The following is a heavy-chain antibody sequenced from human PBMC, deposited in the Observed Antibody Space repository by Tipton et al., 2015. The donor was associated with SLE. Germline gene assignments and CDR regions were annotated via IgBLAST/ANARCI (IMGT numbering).Heavy chain of an antibody. CDR3: ARGSSWAFDY. CDR2: VYYSGST. D-gene: IGHD6-13*01. J-gene: IGHJ4*02. V-gene: IGHV4-31*03. CDR1: GGSISSGGYY. Sequence: TLSLTCTVSGGSISSGGYYWSWIRQHPGKGLEWIGYVYYSGSTYYNPSLKSRLTISVDTSKNQFSLKLSSVTAADTVVYYCARGSSWAFDYWGQGTLVTVSS.